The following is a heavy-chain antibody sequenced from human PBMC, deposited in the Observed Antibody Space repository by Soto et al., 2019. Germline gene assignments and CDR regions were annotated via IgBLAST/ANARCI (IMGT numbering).Heavy chain of an antibody. CDR2: IYYSGST. CDR1: GGSIGSSSYY. Sequence: SVTLPLTCTVSGGSIGSSSYYWGWIRQPPRKGLEWIGSIYYSGSTYYNPSLKSRVTISVDTSKNQFSLKLSSVTAADTAVYYCARLCGGDCYLYYYYGMDVWGRGTTVTVSS. V-gene: IGHV4-39*01. D-gene: IGHD2-21*02. J-gene: IGHJ6*02. CDR3: ARLCGGDCYLYYYYGMDV.